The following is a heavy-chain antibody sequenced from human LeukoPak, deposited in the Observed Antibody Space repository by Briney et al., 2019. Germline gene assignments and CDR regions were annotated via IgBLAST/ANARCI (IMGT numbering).Heavy chain of an antibody. CDR3: AGALHYNYYETRYFAY. J-gene: IGHJ4*02. CDR2: IYSDGNA. D-gene: IGHD3-22*01. Sequence: GGSLRLSCSASGFTVRTNYMFWVRQAPGKGLEWVSVIYSDGNAYYADSVKGRFTISRDSPANTLYLHMNSLRAGDTAIYFCAGALHYNYYETRYFAYWGQGTPVTVSS. V-gene: IGHV3-53*01. CDR1: GFTVRTNY.